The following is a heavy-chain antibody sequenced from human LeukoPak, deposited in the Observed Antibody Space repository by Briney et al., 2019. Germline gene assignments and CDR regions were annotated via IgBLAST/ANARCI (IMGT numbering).Heavy chain of an antibody. D-gene: IGHD5-24*01. CDR1: GGSISSSSYY. CDR3: ARPSRRRDGYIQPFDY. Sequence: SETLSLTCTVSGGSISSSSYYWGWIRQPPGTGLEWIGSIYYSGSTYYNPSLKSRVTISVDTSKNQFSLKLSSVTAADTAVYYCARPSRRRDGYIQPFDYWGQGTLVTVS. J-gene: IGHJ4*02. CDR2: IYYSGST. V-gene: IGHV4-39*01.